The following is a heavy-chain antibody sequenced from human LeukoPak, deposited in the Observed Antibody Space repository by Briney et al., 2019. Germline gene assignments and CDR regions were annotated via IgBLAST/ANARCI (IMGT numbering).Heavy chain of an antibody. D-gene: IGHD3-22*01. V-gene: IGHV4-31*03. CDR3: ARVVVKGYGMDV. Sequence: PSQTLSLTCTVSGGSISSGGYSWSWIRQHPGKGLEWIGYIYYSGSTYYNPSLKSRVTISVDTSKNQFSLKLSSVTAADTAVYYCARVVVKGYGMDVWGQGTTVTVSS. J-gene: IGHJ6*02. CDR2: IYYSGST. CDR1: GGSISSGGYS.